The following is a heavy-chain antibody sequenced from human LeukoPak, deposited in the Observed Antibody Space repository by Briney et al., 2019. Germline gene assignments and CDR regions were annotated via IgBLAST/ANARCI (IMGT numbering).Heavy chain of an antibody. Sequence: GGSLRLSCAASGFTVSSNYMSWVRQAPGKGLEWVSSIYIGGSTYYADSVKGRFTISRDNPNNTLYLQMHSLRAEDTAVYYCAREISRFGIWGQGTLATVPS. CDR1: GFTVSSNY. CDR3: AREISRFGI. D-gene: IGHD3-16*01. V-gene: IGHV3-66*01. J-gene: IGHJ4*02. CDR2: IYIGGST.